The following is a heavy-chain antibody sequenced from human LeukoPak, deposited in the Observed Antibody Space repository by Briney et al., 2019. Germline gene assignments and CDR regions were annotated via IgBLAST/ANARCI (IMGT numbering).Heavy chain of an antibody. J-gene: IGHJ6*03. D-gene: IGHD6-13*01. CDR2: IYYSGST. Sequence: SETLSLTCTVSGGSISSYYWSWIRQPPGKGLEWIGYIYYSGSTNYNPSLKSRVTISVDTSKNQFSLKLSSVTAADTAVYYCASSSSSWPPWGYYYYMDVWGKGTTVTVSS. CDR3: ASSSSSWPPWGYYYYMDV. V-gene: IGHV4-59*01. CDR1: GGSISSYY.